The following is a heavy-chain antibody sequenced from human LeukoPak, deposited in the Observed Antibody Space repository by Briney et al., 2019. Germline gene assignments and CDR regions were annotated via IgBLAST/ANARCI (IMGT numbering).Heavy chain of an antibody. CDR1: GFTFNTYS. D-gene: IGHD1-26*01. V-gene: IGHV3-48*01. Sequence: PGGSLILSCAASGFTFNTYSINWVRQAPGKGLEWVAYISSRSDSIYYADSVKGRFIISRDNAKNSLSLQMDSLRAEDTAVYYCAVWELLYRGVYFDYWGQGTLVTVSS. CDR3: AVWELLYRGVYFDY. CDR2: ISSRSDSI. J-gene: IGHJ4*02.